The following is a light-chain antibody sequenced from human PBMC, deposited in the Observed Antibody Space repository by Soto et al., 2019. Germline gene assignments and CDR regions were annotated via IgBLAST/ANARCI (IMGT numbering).Light chain of an antibody. CDR3: QHYNSYPWT. V-gene: IGKV1-5*03. Sequence: DIQMTQSPSTLSASVGDGVTITCRASQSISSWLAWYQQKPGKAPKLLIYKASSLESGVPSRFSGSGSGTEFTLTISSLQPDDFATYYCQHYNSYPWTFGQGTKVEIK. J-gene: IGKJ1*01. CDR1: QSISSW. CDR2: KAS.